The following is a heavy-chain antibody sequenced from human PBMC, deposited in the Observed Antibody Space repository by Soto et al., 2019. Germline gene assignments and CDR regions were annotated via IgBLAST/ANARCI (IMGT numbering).Heavy chain of an antibody. CDR2: IIPIFGTA. D-gene: IGHD2-15*01. Sequence: QVQLVQSGAEVKKPGSSVKVSCKASGGTFSSYAISWVRQAPGHGLDWMGGIIPIFGTANYAQKFQGRVTITADESTSTAYMELSSLRSEDTAVYYCARDPGACSGGSCYQAHYYGMHVWCQGTTVTVSS. J-gene: IGHJ6*02. V-gene: IGHV1-69*01. CDR3: ARDPGACSGGSCYQAHYYGMHV. CDR1: GGTFSSYA.